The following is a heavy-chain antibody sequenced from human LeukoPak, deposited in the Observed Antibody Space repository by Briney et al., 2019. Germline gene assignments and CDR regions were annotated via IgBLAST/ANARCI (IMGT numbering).Heavy chain of an antibody. CDR1: GLTFSSYN. V-gene: IGHV3-7*01. Sequence: PGGSLRLSCAVSGLTFSSYNMNWVRQAPGKGLEWVAHIKQDGSQEYYVDSVKGRFTISRDSAKNSLYLQMNSLRAEDTAVYYCARGVPYDSWSGPHYSDYWGQGTLVTVSS. CDR2: IKQDGSQE. D-gene: IGHD3-3*01. J-gene: IGHJ4*02. CDR3: ARGVPYDSWSGPHYSDY.